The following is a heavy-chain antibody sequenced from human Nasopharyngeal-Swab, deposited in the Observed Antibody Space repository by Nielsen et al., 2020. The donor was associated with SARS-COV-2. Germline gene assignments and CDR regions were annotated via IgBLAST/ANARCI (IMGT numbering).Heavy chain of an antibody. J-gene: IGHJ6*03. D-gene: IGHD6-13*01. V-gene: IGHV5-51*01. CDR2: IYPGDSGT. CDR1: GYSFTSYW. Sequence: GESLKISCKGSGYSFTSYWIGWVRQMPGKGLEWMGIIYPGDSGTRYSPSFQGQVTISADKSISTAYLQWSSLKASDTAMYYCARPPAAGPYYYYMDVWGKGTTVTVSS. CDR3: ARPPAAGPYYYYMDV.